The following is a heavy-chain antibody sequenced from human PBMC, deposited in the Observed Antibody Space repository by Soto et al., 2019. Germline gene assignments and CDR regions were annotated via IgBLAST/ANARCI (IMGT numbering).Heavy chain of an antibody. Sequence: SETLSLTCTVSGGSISSSSYYWGWIRQPPGKGLEWIGSIYYSGSTYYNPSLKSRVTISVDTSKNQFSLKLSSVTAADTAVYYCARLPFLARYWYFDLWGRGTLVTVSS. CDR3: ARLPFLARYWYFDL. CDR1: GGSISSSSYY. V-gene: IGHV4-39*01. D-gene: IGHD3-3*01. CDR2: IYYSGST. J-gene: IGHJ2*01.